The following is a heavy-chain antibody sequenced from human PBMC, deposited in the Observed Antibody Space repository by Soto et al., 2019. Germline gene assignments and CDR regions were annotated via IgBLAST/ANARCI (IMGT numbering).Heavy chain of an antibody. Sequence: QVQVRQWRAGLLKPSETLSLTCAVYGGSFSDNYWCWIRQPPGKGLEWLGEINHSGSTNHNPSLKSRVTILADTSKKQFSLKLSSVTAADTAVYYCARGRGEIQGPWGQGTLVTVSS. V-gene: IGHV4-34*01. J-gene: IGHJ5*02. CDR2: INHSGST. D-gene: IGHD3-16*01. CDR1: GGSFSDNY. CDR3: ARGRGEIQGP.